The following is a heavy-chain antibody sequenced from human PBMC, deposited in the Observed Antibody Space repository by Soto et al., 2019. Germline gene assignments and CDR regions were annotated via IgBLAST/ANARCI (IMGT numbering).Heavy chain of an antibody. V-gene: IGHV4-30-4*01. J-gene: IGHJ6*02. Sequence: SETLSLTCTVSGGSISSCDYYWSWIRQPPGKGLEWIGYIYYSGSTYYNPSLKSRVTISVDTSKNQFSLKLSSVTAADTAVYYCARDSPRFWSGHHYGMDVWGQGTTVTVSS. D-gene: IGHD3-3*01. CDR1: GGSISSCDYY. CDR3: ARDSPRFWSGHHYGMDV. CDR2: IYYSGST.